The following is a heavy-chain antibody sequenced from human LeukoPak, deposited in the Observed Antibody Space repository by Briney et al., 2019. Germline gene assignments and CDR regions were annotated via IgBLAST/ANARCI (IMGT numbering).Heavy chain of an antibody. D-gene: IGHD5-24*01. CDR1: GGTFSSYA. Sequence: SVKVSCKASGGTFSSYAISWVRQAPGQGLEWMGGIIALFGTANYAQKFQGRLTITADESTSTAYMELSSLGSEDTAVYYCARIRDGYNSYFFYGMDVWGQGTTVTVSS. CDR2: IIALFGTA. CDR3: ARIRDGYNSYFFYGMDV. V-gene: IGHV1-69*13. J-gene: IGHJ6*02.